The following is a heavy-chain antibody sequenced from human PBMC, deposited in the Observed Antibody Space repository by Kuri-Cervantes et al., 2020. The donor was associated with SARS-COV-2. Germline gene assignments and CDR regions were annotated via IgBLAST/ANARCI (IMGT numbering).Heavy chain of an antibody. J-gene: IGHJ4*02. Sequence: GESLKISCAASGSTFSSYALHWVRQAPGKGLEWVAIVSYDGSKKYYADSVKGRFTISRDNSNNTVYLQMNSLRAEDTAVYYCASELGYCSGGSCYPFDYWGQGTLVTVSS. CDR1: GSTFSSYA. V-gene: IGHV3-30*04. CDR2: VSYDGSKK. D-gene: IGHD2-15*01. CDR3: ASELGYCSGGSCYPFDY.